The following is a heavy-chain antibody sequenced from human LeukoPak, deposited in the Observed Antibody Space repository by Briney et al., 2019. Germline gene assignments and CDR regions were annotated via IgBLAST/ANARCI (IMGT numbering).Heavy chain of an antibody. Sequence: GGSLRLSCAASGFTVSSNYMSWVRQAPGKGLEWVSVIYSGGSTYYPGSVKGRFTISRENAKNSLYLQMNSLRAGDTAVYYCARGDSGSSYDYWGQGTLVTVSS. CDR2: IYSGGST. V-gene: IGHV3-53*01. CDR3: ARGDSGSSYDY. D-gene: IGHD1-26*01. J-gene: IGHJ4*02. CDR1: GFTVSSNY.